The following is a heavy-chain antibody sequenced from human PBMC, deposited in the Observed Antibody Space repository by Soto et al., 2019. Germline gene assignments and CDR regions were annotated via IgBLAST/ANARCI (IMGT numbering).Heavy chain of an antibody. CDR2: IIPNFGTA. J-gene: IGHJ3*02. Sequence: SVKVSCKASGGTFSSYAISWVRQAPGQGLEWMGGIIPNFGTANYAQKFQGRVTITADKSTSAAYMELSSLRSEDTAVYYCARDSPPTWIQLWLDAFDIWGQGTMVTVSS. CDR3: ARDSPPTWIQLWLDAFDI. CDR1: GGTFSSYA. V-gene: IGHV1-69*06. D-gene: IGHD5-18*01.